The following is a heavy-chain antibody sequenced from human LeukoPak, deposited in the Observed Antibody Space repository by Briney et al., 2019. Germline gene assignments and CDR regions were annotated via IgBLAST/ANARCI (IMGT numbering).Heavy chain of an antibody. CDR2: ISAYNGNT. CDR3: ARHHTIAVAGTQYYYYYMDV. V-gene: IGHV1-18*01. Sequence: ASVKVSCKASGYTFTSYGISWVRQAPGQGLEWMGWISAYNGNTNYAQKLQGRVTMTTDTSTSTAYMELRSLRSDDTAVYYCARHHTIAVAGTQYYYYYMDVWGKGTTVTVSS. D-gene: IGHD6-19*01. J-gene: IGHJ6*03. CDR1: GYTFTSYG.